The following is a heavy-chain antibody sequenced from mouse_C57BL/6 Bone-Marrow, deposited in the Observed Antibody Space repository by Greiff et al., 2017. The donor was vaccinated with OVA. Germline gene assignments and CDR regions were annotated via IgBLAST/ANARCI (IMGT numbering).Heavy chain of an antibody. CDR1: GYTFTSYW. CDR2: IDPSDSYT. V-gene: IGHV1-50*01. Sequence: VQLQQPGAELVKPGASVKLSCKASGYTFTSYWMQWVKQRPGQGLEWIGEIDPSDSYTNYNQKFKGKATLTVDTSSSTAYMQLSSLTSEDSAVYYCARDGSSYWGQGTTLTVSS. CDR3: ARDGSSY. D-gene: IGHD1-1*01. J-gene: IGHJ2*01.